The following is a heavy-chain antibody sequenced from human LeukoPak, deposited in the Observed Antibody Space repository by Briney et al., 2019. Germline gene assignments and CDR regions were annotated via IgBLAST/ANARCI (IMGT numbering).Heavy chain of an antibody. J-gene: IGHJ4*02. CDR2: ISYEGSNK. V-gene: IGHV3-30-3*01. CDR1: GFTFSSYA. CDR3: ARGDCSSTSCYRLDY. D-gene: IGHD2-2*02. Sequence: PGGSLRLSCAASGFTFSSYAMHWVRQAPGKGLEWVAVISYEGSNKYYADSVKSRFTISRDNSKNTLYLQMNSLRAEDTAVYYCARGDCSSTSCYRLDYWGEGTLVTVSS.